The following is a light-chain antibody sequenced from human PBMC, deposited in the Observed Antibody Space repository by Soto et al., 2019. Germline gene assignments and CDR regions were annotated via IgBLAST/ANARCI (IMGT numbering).Light chain of an antibody. Sequence: QSALTQPASVSGSPGQSITISCTGTSSDVGSYNLVSWYQQHPGKAPKLMIYEGSKRPSGVLNRFSGSKSGNTASLTISGLQAEDEADYYCCSYTGNTTPYVFGTGTKVTVL. J-gene: IGLJ1*01. CDR1: SSDVGSYNL. CDR2: EGS. CDR3: CSYTGNTTPYV. V-gene: IGLV2-23*01.